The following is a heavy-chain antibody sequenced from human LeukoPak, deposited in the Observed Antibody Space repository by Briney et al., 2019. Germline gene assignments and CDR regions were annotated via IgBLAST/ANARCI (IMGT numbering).Heavy chain of an antibody. J-gene: IGHJ4*02. D-gene: IGHD6-13*01. V-gene: IGHV1-58*01. Sequence: SVKVSCKASGFTFTSSAVQWVRQARGQRLEWIGWIVVGSGNTNYAQKFQERVTITRDMSTSTAYMELSSLRSEDTAVYYCAAAGIAAASFDYWGQGTLVTVSS. CDR1: GFTFTSSA. CDR2: IVVGSGNT. CDR3: AAAGIAAASFDY.